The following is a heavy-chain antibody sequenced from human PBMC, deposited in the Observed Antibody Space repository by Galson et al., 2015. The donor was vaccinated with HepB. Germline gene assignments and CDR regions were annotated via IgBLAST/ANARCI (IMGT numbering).Heavy chain of an antibody. CDR3: AKGSYYYDSSGYAFDY. D-gene: IGHD3-22*01. V-gene: IGHV3-30*18. J-gene: IGHJ4*02. CDR2: ISYDGSNK. CDR1: GFTFSSYG. Sequence: SLRLSCAASGFTFSSYGMHWVRQAPGKGLEWVAVISYDGSNKYYADSVKGRFTISRDNSKNTPYLQMNSLRAEDTAVYYCAKGSYYYDSSGYAFDYWGQGTLVTVSS.